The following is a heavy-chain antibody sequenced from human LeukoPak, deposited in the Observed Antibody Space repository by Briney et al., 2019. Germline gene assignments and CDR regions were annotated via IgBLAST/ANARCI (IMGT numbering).Heavy chain of an antibody. CDR1: GFTFSSYW. CDR2: ISSNGGST. D-gene: IGHD5-12*01. J-gene: IGHJ4*02. Sequence: PGGSLRLSCAASGFTFSSYWMSWVRQAPGKGLEYVSAISSNGGSTYYANSVKGRFTISRDNSKNTLYLQMGSLRAEDMAVYYCLYSGYDSGFDYWGPGTLVRVS. CDR3: LYSGYDSGFDY. V-gene: IGHV3-64*01.